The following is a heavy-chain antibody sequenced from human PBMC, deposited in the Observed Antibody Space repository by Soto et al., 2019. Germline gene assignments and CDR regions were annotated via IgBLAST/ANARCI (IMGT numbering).Heavy chain of an antibody. CDR2: IIPIFGTA. V-gene: IGHV1-69*13. J-gene: IGHJ6*02. D-gene: IGHD1-26*01. CDR1: GGTFSSYA. CDR3: ARRNGSYLDYYYYGMDV. Sequence: SVKVSCKASGGTFSSYAISWVRQAPGQGLEWMGGIIPIFGTANYAQKFQGRVTITADESTSTAYMELSSLRSEDTAVYYCARRNGSYLDYYYYGMDVWGQGTTVTVSS.